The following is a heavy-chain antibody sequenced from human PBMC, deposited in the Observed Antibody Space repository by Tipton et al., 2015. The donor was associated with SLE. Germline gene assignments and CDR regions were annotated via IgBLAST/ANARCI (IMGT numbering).Heavy chain of an antibody. D-gene: IGHD3-9*01. Sequence: GSLRLSCAASGFSFSGSDVYWVRQASGKGLEWVGHITRKSNTYATEYAVSVKGRFTISRDDSKNTAYLQMNSLKTEDTAVYYCTRHFDAALDYWGQGTLVTVSS. J-gene: IGHJ4*02. CDR2: ITRKSNTYAT. V-gene: IGHV3-73*01. CDR3: TRHFDAALDY. CDR1: GFSFSGSD.